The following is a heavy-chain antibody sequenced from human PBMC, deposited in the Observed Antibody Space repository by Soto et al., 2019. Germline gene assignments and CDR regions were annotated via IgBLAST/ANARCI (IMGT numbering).Heavy chain of an antibody. CDR3: AKNLRQQLVRH. V-gene: IGHV3-9*01. D-gene: IGHD6-13*01. CDR1: GFTFDDYA. J-gene: IGHJ4*02. Sequence: GGSLRLSCAASGFTFDDYAMHWVRQAPGKGLEWVSGISWNSGSIGYADSVKGRFTISRDNSKNSLYLQMNSLRAEDTAVYYCAKNLRQQLVRHWGQGTLVTVSS. CDR2: ISWNSGSI.